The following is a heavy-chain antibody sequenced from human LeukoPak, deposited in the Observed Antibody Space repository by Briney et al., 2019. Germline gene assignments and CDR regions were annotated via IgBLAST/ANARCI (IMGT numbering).Heavy chain of an antibody. V-gene: IGHV4-38-2*01. CDR3: ARHFPRSYGVGYMDV. Sequence: SETLSLTCAVSGYSISSGYYWGWIRQPPGKGLEWIGSIYHSGSTYYNPSLKSRVTISVDTSKNQFSLKLSSVTAADTAVYYCARHFPRSYGVGYMDVRGKGTTVTVPS. CDR1: GYSISSGYY. D-gene: IGHD1-26*01. CDR2: IYHSGST. J-gene: IGHJ6*03.